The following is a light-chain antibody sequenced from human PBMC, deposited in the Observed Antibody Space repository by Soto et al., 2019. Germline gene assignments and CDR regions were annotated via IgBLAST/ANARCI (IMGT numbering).Light chain of an antibody. J-gene: IGKJ5*01. CDR2: GAS. CDR1: QSIGSSY. Sequence: EVVLTQSRGTLALSPGERASLYCRASQSIGSSYLAWYKQTPGQAPRIXSYGASSRATGIPDRFSGGGSGTEFSPTISRLDPEDFEVYYCQQYSSSPITFGQGTRLEIK. V-gene: IGKV3-20*01. CDR3: QQYSSSPIT.